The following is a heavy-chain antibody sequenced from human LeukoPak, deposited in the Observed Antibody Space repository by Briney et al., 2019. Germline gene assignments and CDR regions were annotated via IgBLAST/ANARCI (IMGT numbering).Heavy chain of an antibody. J-gene: IGHJ6*03. Sequence: ASVKVSCKASGYTFTGYYMHWVRQAPGQGLEWMGWINPNSGGTNYAQKFQGRVTMTRDTSISTAYMELSRLRSDDTAVYYCARGGTTNTRSPFYSSSYTDAWGKGTTVTVSS. V-gene: IGHV1-2*02. D-gene: IGHD2/OR15-2a*01. CDR1: GYTFTGYY. CDR2: INPNSGGT. CDR3: ARGGTTNTRSPFYSSSYTDA.